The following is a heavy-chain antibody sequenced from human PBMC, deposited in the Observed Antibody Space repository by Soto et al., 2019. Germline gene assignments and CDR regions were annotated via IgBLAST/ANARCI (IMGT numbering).Heavy chain of an antibody. CDR3: AHSSYYYDSSGYGHWYFDL. CDR1: GFSLSTSGVA. V-gene: IGHV2-5*02. J-gene: IGHJ2*01. CDR2: IYWDDDK. D-gene: IGHD3-22*01. Sequence: QITLKESGPTLVKPTQTLTLTCTFSGFSLSTSGVAVGWIRQPPGKALEWLALIYWDDDKRYSPSLKSRLTITKDTSKTQVVLTMTNMDPVDTATYYCAHSSYYYDSSGYGHWYFDLWGRGTLVTVSS.